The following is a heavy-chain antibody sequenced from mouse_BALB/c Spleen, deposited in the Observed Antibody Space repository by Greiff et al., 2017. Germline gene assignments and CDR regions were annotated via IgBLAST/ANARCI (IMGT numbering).Heavy chain of an antibody. CDR3: ARERGPSFMDY. Sequence: VKLQESGPGLVAPSQSLSITCTVSGFSLTGYGVNWVRQPPGKGLEWLGMIWGDGSTDYNSALKSRLSISKDNSKSQVFLKMNSLQTDDTAMYYCARERGPSFMDYWGQGTSVTVSS. J-gene: IGHJ4*01. D-gene: IGHD3-3*01. CDR2: IWGDGST. V-gene: IGHV2-6-7*01. CDR1: GFSLTGYG.